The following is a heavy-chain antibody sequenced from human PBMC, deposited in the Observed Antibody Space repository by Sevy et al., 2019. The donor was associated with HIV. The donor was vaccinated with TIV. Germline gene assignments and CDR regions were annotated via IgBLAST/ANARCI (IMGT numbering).Heavy chain of an antibody. Sequence: SETLSLTCTVSGGSISSSSYYWGWIRQPPGKGREWIGSIYYSGSTYYNPSLKSRVTISVDTSKNQFSLKLSSVTAADTAVYYCARLDFWSGYPYFDYWGQGTLVTVSS. J-gene: IGHJ4*02. CDR2: IYYSGST. CDR1: GGSISSSSYY. V-gene: IGHV4-39*01. CDR3: ARLDFWSGYPYFDY. D-gene: IGHD3-3*01.